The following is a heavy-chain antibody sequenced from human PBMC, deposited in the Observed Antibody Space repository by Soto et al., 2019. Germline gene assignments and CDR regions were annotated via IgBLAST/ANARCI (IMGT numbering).Heavy chain of an antibody. Sequence: QVQMQESGPGLVKPSQTLYLTCSVSGGAIIDSGSFYWNWIRQHPGKGLEWIGDIYYSGSTYYNRPLKTRAAISLDTSKHPSSLQLTSVTAADTAIYYCARGEVVPSTWFEPWGQGTLVTVSS. CDR1: GGAIIDSGSFY. CDR2: IYYSGST. D-gene: IGHD2-15*01. V-gene: IGHV4-31*03. CDR3: ARGEVVPSTWFEP. J-gene: IGHJ5*02.